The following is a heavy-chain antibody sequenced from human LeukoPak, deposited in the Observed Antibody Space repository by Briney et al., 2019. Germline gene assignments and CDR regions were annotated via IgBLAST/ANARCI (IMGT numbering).Heavy chain of an antibody. J-gene: IGHJ4*02. CDR3: ARERSGSFDC. Sequence: GGSLRLSCAASGFTFSSYWMHWVRQGPGKGLVWVSYIKSDGSSTTYADSVKGRFTISRDNAKNTLYLQMNSLRAEDTAVYYCARERSGSFDCWGQGTLVTASS. CDR1: GFTFSSYW. V-gene: IGHV3-74*01. D-gene: IGHD1-26*01. CDR2: IKSDGSST.